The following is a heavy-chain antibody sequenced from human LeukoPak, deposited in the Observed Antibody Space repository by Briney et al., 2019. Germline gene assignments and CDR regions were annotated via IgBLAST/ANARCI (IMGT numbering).Heavy chain of an antibody. CDR3: ARFSIPANWFDP. Sequence: ASVKVSCKASGYTFTGYYMHWVRQAPGQGLEWMGWIKPNNGGTNYAQKFQGRVTMTRDTSISTAYMELSRLRSDDTAVYYCARFSIPANWFDPWGQGTLVTVSS. CDR1: GYTFTGYY. CDR2: IKPNNGGT. J-gene: IGHJ5*02. V-gene: IGHV1-2*02. D-gene: IGHD6-25*01.